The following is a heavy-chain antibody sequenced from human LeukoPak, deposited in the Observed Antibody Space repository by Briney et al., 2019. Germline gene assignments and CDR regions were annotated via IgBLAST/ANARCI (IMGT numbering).Heavy chain of an antibody. CDR3: ARVVPAATHFDY. V-gene: IGHV4-30-2*01. J-gene: IGHJ4*02. CDR2: IYHSGST. Sequence: SETLSLTCAVSGGSISSGGYSWSWIRQPPGKGLEWIGYIYHSGSTYYNPSLKSRVTISVDRSKNQFSLKLSSVTAADTAVYYCARVVPAATHFDYRGQGTLVTVSS. D-gene: IGHD2-2*01. CDR1: GGSISSGGYS.